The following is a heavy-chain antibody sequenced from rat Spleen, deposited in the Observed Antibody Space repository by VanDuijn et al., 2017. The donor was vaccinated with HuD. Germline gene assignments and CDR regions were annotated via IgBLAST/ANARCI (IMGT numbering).Heavy chain of an antibody. V-gene: IGHV5S10*01. D-gene: IGHD1-6*01. Sequence: EVQLVESDGGLVQPGRSLKLSCATSGFTFSDYYMAWVRQAPKKGLEWVATIIYDGTRTFYRDSVQGRFTISIDNAKSTLYLHMDSLTSEDTATYYCATGPRILRLDWFAYWGQGVMVTVSS. CDR3: ATGPRILRLDWFAY. J-gene: IGHJ2*01. CDR1: GFTFSDYY. CDR2: IIYDGTRT.